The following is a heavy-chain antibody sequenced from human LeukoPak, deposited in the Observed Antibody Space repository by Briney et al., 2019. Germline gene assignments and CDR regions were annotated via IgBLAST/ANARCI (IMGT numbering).Heavy chain of an antibody. CDR1: GYTFTSYG. J-gene: IGHJ6*03. Sequence: ASVKVSCKASGYTFTSYGISWVRQAPGQGLEWMGWISAYNGNTNYAQKLQGRVTMTTDTSTSTAYMELRSLRSDDTAVYYCARITVAGTGGLVYYYYYMDVWGKGTTVTVSS. D-gene: IGHD6-19*01. CDR2: ISAYNGNT. V-gene: IGHV1-18*01. CDR3: ARITVAGTGGLVYYYYYMDV.